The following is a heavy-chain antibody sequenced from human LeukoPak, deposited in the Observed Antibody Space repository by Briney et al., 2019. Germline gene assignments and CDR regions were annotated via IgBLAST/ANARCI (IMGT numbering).Heavy chain of an antibody. CDR1: GYTFTSYD. CDR2: MNPNSGNT. V-gene: IGHV1-8*01. D-gene: IGHD6-13*01. Sequence: GASVKVSCKASGYTFTSYDINWVRQATGQGLEWMGWMNPNSGNTGYAQKFQGRVTMTRNTSIGTAYMELSSLRSEDTAVYYCARVSSEQQLAYYYYYYYMDVWGKGTTVTVSS. J-gene: IGHJ6*03. CDR3: ARVSSEQQLAYYYYYYYMDV.